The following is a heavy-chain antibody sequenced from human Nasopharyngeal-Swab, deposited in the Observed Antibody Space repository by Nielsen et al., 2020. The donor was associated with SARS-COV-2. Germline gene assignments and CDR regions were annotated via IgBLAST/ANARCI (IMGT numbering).Heavy chain of an antibody. J-gene: IGHJ4*02. CDR3: ARQVLTYYDFWSGPTPDY. CDR1: GGSISSSSYY. Sequence: SETLSLTCTVSGGSISSSSYYWGWIRQPPGKGLEWIGSNYYSGSTYYNPSLKSRVTISVDTSKNQFSLKLSSVTAADTAVYYCARQVLTYYDFWSGPTPDYWGQGTLVTVSS. D-gene: IGHD3-3*01. V-gene: IGHV4-39*01. CDR2: NYYSGST.